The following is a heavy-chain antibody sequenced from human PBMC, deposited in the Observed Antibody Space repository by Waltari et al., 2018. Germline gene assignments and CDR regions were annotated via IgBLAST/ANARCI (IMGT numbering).Heavy chain of an antibody. Sequence: QVQLQESGPGLVKPSETLSLTCAVSGYSISSGYYWGWIRQPPGKGLEWIGSIYHSGSTYYNPSLKSRVTISVDTSKNQFSLKLSSVTAADTAVYYCYYYDSSGYYFPWGQGTLVTVSS. D-gene: IGHD3-22*01. J-gene: IGHJ5*02. CDR3: YYYDSSGYYFP. V-gene: IGHV4-38-2*01. CDR2: IYHSGST. CDR1: GYSISSGYY.